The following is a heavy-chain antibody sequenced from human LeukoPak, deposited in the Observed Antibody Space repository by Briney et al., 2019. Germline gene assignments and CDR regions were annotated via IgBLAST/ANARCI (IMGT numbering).Heavy chain of an antibody. CDR3: ARVQRGYCSSTSCYYFDC. V-gene: IGHV3-21*01. Sequence: AGGSLRLSCAASGFTFSTYSMNWVRRAPGKGLEWVSSISISSSSIYYADSMKGRFTISRDNAKNSLYLQMNSLRAEDTAVYYCARVQRGYCSSTSCYYFDCWGQGTLVTVSS. CDR2: ISISSSSI. D-gene: IGHD2-2*01. J-gene: IGHJ4*02. CDR1: GFTFSTYS.